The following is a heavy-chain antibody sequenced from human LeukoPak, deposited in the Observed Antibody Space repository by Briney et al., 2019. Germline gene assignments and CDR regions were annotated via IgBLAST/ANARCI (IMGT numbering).Heavy chain of an antibody. D-gene: IGHD4-17*01. CDR1: GGSISSYY. V-gene: IGHV4-59*01. Sequence: PSETLSLTCTVSGGSISSYYWSWIRQPPGKGLEWIGYIYYSGSTNYNPSLKSRVTISVDTSKNQLSLKLSSVTAADTAVYYCARINVDYGPSAFDIWGQGTMVTVSS. J-gene: IGHJ3*02. CDR3: ARINVDYGPSAFDI. CDR2: IYYSGST.